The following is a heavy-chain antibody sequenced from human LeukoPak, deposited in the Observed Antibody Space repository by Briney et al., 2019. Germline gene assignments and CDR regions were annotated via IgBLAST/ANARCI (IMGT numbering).Heavy chain of an antibody. J-gene: IGHJ4*02. CDR1: GFTFSSYG. Sequence: PGGSLRLSCAASGFTFSSYGMNWVRQAPGKGLEWVSYISSSGSTIYYADSVKGRFTISRDNAKNSLYLQMNSLRAEDTSIYYCARVDYYDSSGTLGYWGQGTLVTVSS. V-gene: IGHV3-48*04. D-gene: IGHD3-22*01. CDR3: ARVDYYDSSGTLGY. CDR2: ISSSGSTI.